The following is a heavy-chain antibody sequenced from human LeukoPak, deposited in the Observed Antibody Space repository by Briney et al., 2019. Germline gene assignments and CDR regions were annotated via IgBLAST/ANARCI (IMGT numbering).Heavy chain of an antibody. CDR2: ISSSGGTT. Sequence: SGRSLRLSSTPSAFTFSHYYMSWIRQATGKELEWVSYISSSGGTTCCADSGKGRFTISRDNAKNSLYLQMNSLRAEDTAVYYCARCGSYYGGVPHYWGQGTLVTVSS. CDR1: AFTFSHYY. J-gene: IGHJ4*02. CDR3: ARCGSYYGGVPHY. V-gene: IGHV3-11*04. D-gene: IGHD1-26*01.